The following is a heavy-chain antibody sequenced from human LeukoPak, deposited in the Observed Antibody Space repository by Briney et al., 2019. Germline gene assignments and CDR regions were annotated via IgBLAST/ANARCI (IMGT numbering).Heavy chain of an antibody. D-gene: IGHD6-13*01. J-gene: IGHJ5*02. V-gene: IGHV1-2*02. CDR1: GYTFTGYS. Sequence: APVKVSCKASGYTFTGYSMHWVRQAPGQGLEWMGWINPNSGGTDYAQKFQARVTMTRDTSISTAYMELSGLRSDDTAVYYCTRDFWSVAGAGPGFDPWGQGTLVIVSS. CDR3: TRDFWSVAGAGPGFDP. CDR2: INPNSGGT.